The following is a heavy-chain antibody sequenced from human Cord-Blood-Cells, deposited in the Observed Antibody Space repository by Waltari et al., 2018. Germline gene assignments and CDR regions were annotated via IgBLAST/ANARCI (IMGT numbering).Heavy chain of an antibody. CDR3: ARGDQNAFDI. J-gene: IGHJ3*02. Sequence: QVQLQQWGAGLLKPSETLSLTCAVYGGSFSGYYWSWIRQPPGKGLEWIGEINHSRSTNYNPSLKSRVTISVDTSKNQFSLKLSSVTAADTAVYYCARGDQNAFDIWGQGTMVTVSS. V-gene: IGHV4-34*01. CDR2: INHSRST. CDR1: GGSFSGYY.